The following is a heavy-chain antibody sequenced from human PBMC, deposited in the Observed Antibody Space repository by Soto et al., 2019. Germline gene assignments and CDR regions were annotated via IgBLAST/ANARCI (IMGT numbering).Heavy chain of an antibody. V-gene: IGHV1-46*01. Sequence: GASVPVSCTASGYTFPRYYMHWLRQAPPHGLEWMGIINPSGGSTSYAQKFLGRVTMTRDTSTSTVYMELSSLRSEDTAVYYCARVESRIAGAGPSFDYWGQGTLVTVSS. D-gene: IGHD6-19*01. CDR2: INPSGGST. J-gene: IGHJ4*02. CDR1: GYTFPRYY. CDR3: ARVESRIAGAGPSFDY.